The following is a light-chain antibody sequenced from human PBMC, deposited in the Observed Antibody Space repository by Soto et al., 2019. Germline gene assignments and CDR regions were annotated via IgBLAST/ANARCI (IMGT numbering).Light chain of an antibody. V-gene: IGKV1-5*01. J-gene: IGKJ4*01. CDR1: QSISSY. CDR2: DAS. CDR3: LPYYRYSCS. Sequence: QKSQSPSSRKGAVVGRGSITSRASQSISSYLNWYQQKPGKAPKLLIYDASSLESGVPSRFSGSGSCTEFTLTISRRQPYGFATYYCLPYYRYSCSFGGGTKVDIK.